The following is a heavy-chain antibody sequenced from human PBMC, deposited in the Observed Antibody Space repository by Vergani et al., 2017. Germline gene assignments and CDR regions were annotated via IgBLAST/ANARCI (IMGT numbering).Heavy chain of an antibody. Sequence: VQLVQSGAEVKKPGASVKVSCKASGYTFTGYYMHWVRQAPGKGLEWMGLVDPEDGETIYAEKFQGRVTITADTSTDTAYMELSSLRSEDTAVYYCATIYSSGSAPDAFDIWGQGTMVTVSS. V-gene: IGHV1-69-2*01. J-gene: IGHJ3*02. D-gene: IGHD6-19*01. CDR2: VDPEDGET. CDR1: GYTFTGYY. CDR3: ATIYSSGSAPDAFDI.